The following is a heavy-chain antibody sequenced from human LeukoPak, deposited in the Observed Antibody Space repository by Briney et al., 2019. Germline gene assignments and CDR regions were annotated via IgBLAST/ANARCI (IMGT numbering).Heavy chain of an antibody. D-gene: IGHD3-10*01. J-gene: IGHJ6*03. CDR1: GGSFSGYY. CDR2: INHSGST. Sequence: PSETLSLTCAVYGGSFSGYYWSWIRQPPGKGLEWIGEINHSGSTNYNPSLKSRVTISVDTSKNQFSLKLSSVTAADTAVYYCARLSGSLYYYYYMDVWGKGTTVTVSS. CDR3: ARLSGSLYYYYYMDV. V-gene: IGHV4-34*01.